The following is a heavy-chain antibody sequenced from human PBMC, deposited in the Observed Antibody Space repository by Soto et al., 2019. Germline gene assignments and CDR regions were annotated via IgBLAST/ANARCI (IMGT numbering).Heavy chain of an antibody. CDR1: GYTFSSYG. Sequence: ASVKVSCKASGYTFSSYGISWVRQAPGQGLEWMGWISVYSDDTNYAEILQGRVTMTTDTSTSTAYMELRSLRSDDSAVYYCARERRDAYNLFYGMDVWGQGTTVTVSS. D-gene: IGHD1-1*01. V-gene: IGHV1-18*01. CDR3: ARERRDAYNLFYGMDV. CDR2: ISVYSDDT. J-gene: IGHJ6*02.